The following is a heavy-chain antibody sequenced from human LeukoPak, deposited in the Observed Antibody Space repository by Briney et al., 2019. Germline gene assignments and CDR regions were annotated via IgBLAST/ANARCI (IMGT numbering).Heavy chain of an antibody. D-gene: IGHD3-10*01. J-gene: IGHJ4*02. CDR3: ARGNYYGSGSPVDY. CDR2: INHSGST. V-gene: IGHV4-39*07. CDR1: GGSISSSSYY. Sequence: PSETLSLTCTVSGGSISSSSYYWGWIRQPPGKGLEWIGEINHSGSTNYNPSLKSRVTISVDTSKNQFSLKLSSVTAADTAVYYCARGNYYGSGSPVDYWGQGTLVTVSS.